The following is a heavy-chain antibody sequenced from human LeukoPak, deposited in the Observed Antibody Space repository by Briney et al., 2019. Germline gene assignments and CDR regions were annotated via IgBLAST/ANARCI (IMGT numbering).Heavy chain of an antibody. J-gene: IGHJ6*02. D-gene: IGHD1-26*01. CDR1: GFTFSNAW. CDR3: AKDRGSSSSAYGMDV. CDR2: ISYDGVTK. V-gene: IGHV3-30*18. Sequence: PGGSLRLSCAASGFTFSNAWMSWVRQAPGRGLEWVSLISYDGVTKYYADTVKGRFTISRDNSKNTLYVQMNGLRAEDTAVYYCAKDRGSSSSAYGMDVWGQGTTVTVSS.